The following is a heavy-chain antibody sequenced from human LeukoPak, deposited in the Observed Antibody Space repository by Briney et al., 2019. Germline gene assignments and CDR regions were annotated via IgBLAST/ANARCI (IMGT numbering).Heavy chain of an antibody. CDR3: AKAYYDSSGYYSFDY. D-gene: IGHD3-22*01. J-gene: IGHJ4*02. Sequence: GGSLRLSCAASGFTFSSCAMSWVRQAPGKGLEWVSGISGSGASTYYADFVRGRFTISRDNSKNTLYLQMNSLRAEDTAVYYCAKAYYDSSGYYSFDYWGQGTLVTASS. V-gene: IGHV3-23*01. CDR2: ISGSGAST. CDR1: GFTFSSCA.